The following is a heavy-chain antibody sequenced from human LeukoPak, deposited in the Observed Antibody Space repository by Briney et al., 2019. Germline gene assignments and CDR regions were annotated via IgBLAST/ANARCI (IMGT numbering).Heavy chain of an antibody. CDR1: GFTFDDYG. Sequence: GGSLRLSCAASGFTFDDYGLSWVRQVPGKGLVWVSFINPDGSTTNYADSVKGRFTISRDNAKNALYLQMNSLRAEDTAVYYCAKDLHYGSADYWGQGTLVTVSS. CDR2: INPDGSTT. J-gene: IGHJ4*02. D-gene: IGHD3-10*01. CDR3: AKDLHYGSADY. V-gene: IGHV3-74*01.